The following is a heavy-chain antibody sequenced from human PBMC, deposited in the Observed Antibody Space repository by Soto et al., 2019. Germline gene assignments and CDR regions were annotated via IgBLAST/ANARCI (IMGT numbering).Heavy chain of an antibody. V-gene: IGHV3-64*01. Sequence: EAQLVETGGGLVQPGGSLRLSCAASGFTFSNYEMHWVRQAPRKGLEYVSGISNNGAHTDYAKSVKGRFTIARDNSENTLYLQMGSLRAEDMALYYCARRGYGSRWPNVYMDVWGKGTPVTVSS. CDR1: GFTFSNYE. CDR2: ISNNGAHT. D-gene: IGHD6-13*01. CDR3: ARRGYGSRWPNVYMDV. J-gene: IGHJ6*03.